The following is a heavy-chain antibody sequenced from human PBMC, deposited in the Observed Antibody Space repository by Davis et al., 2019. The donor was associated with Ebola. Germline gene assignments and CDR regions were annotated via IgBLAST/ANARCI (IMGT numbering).Heavy chain of an antibody. CDR3: ARHWGRSFDM. Sequence: MPSQTLSLTCALYAASFSDHSWSWLRQPPGQGLEWIGEIHHSGSTKRNPSLRSRVTISPDTSKNQFSLKLSSVTAADTAVYYCARHWGRSFDMWGQGTVVTVSS. CDR1: AASFSDHS. J-gene: IGHJ3*02. V-gene: IGHV4-34*01. D-gene: IGHD7-27*01. CDR2: IHHSGST.